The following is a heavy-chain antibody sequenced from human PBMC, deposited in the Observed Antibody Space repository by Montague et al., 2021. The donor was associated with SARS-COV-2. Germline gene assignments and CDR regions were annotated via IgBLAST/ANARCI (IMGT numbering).Heavy chain of an antibody. D-gene: IGHD1-26*01. CDR3: ARGTEVAWEVLYS. V-gene: IGHV4-34*01. J-gene: IGHJ4*02. CDR2: VNHRGDT. Sequence: SETLSLTCAVYGGSFSGVFYTWVRQTPGKGLEWIAEVNHRGDTNYNPSLKSRVTISVDTSSSQISLILNSITAADTAVYYCARGTEVAWEVLYSWGQGTPVTVSS. CDR1: GGSFSGVF.